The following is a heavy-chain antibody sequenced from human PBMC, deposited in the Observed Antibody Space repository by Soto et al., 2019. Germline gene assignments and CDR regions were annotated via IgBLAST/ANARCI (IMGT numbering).Heavy chain of an antibody. CDR3: ARGEYSSSAYYYYYYMDV. Sequence: KQSQTLSLTCAISGDSVSSNSAAWNWIRQSPSRGLEWLGRTYYRSKWYNDYAVSVKSRITINPDTSKNQFSLQLNSVTPEDTAVYYCARGEYSSSAYYYYYYMDVWGKGTTVTVSS. CDR2: TYYRSKWYN. CDR1: GDSVSSNSAA. J-gene: IGHJ6*03. V-gene: IGHV6-1*01. D-gene: IGHD6-6*01.